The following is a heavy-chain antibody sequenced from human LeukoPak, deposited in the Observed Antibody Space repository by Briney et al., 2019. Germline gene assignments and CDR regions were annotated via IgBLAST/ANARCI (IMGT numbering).Heavy chain of an antibody. CDR2: IFHSGNT. J-gene: IGHJ4*02. CDR3: ANPRGTYIDY. CDR1: GYSISSGYF. V-gene: IGHV4-38-2*01. D-gene: IGHD3-16*01. Sequence: PSETLSLTCAVSGYSISSGYFWGWIRQSPRKGLEWIGSIFHSGNTYYNPSLKSRVTLSVDTSKNEFSLRLTSVTAEDTAMYYCANPRGTYIDYWGQGTLVTVSS.